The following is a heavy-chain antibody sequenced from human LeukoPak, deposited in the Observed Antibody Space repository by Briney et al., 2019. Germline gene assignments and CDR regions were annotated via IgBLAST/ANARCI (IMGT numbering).Heavy chain of an antibody. Sequence: SVKVSCKASGGTFTNYAINWVRQAPGQGLDWMGRIIPILDVTNYAQKFQGRVTNTGDQSTSTAYMELSSLRSEDTAVYYCARGGGVDILTGFQYWGQGTLVTVSS. CDR1: GGTFTNYA. CDR3: ARGGGVDILTGFQY. J-gene: IGHJ4*02. D-gene: IGHD3-9*01. V-gene: IGHV1-69*04. CDR2: IIPILDVT.